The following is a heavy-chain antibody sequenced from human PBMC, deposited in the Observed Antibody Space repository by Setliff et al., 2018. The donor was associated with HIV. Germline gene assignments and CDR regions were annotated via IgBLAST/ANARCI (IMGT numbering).Heavy chain of an antibody. Sequence: GGSLRLSCAASGFTFIRYAMTGVRQAPGKGLEWVTYISAGSSLIYYVESAKGRFTISRDNAKNSLYLQMNTLRTEDTAVYYCARDSGTVGADDYWGQGTLVTVSS. V-gene: IGHV3-48*01. CDR1: GFTFIRYA. D-gene: IGHD1-26*01. J-gene: IGHJ4*02. CDR3: ARDSGTVGADDY. CDR2: ISAGSSLI.